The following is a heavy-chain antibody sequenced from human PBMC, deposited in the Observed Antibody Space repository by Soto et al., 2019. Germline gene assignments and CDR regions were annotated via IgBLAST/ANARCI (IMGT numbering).Heavy chain of an antibody. CDR3: ATSNHDSDRTGYLGVFDY. D-gene: IGHD3-9*01. J-gene: IGHJ4*02. CDR2: IKQDGSEK. CDR1: GFTVSNYW. Sequence: PGGCLRLSCAASGFTVSNYWMSWVRQAPGKGLEWVANIKQDGSEKYYVDSVKGRFTISRDNAKNSLFLQMNSLRVQDTAVYYCATSNHDSDRTGYLGVFDYWGQRTLVTDSS. V-gene: IGHV3-7*01.